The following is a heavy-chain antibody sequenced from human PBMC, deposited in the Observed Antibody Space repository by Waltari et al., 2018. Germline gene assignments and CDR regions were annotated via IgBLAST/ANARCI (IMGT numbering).Heavy chain of an antibody. V-gene: IGHV4-39*07. CDR1: GRSIRSSSYY. Sequence: QLQLQESGPGLVKPSETLSLTCTVSGRSIRSSSYYWGWIRQPPGKGLEWIGSIYYSGSTYYNPSLKSRVTISVDTSKNQFSLKLSSVTAADTAVYYCARDGGWAAFDIWGQGTMVTVSS. CDR2: IYYSGST. J-gene: IGHJ3*02. CDR3: ARDGGWAAFDI.